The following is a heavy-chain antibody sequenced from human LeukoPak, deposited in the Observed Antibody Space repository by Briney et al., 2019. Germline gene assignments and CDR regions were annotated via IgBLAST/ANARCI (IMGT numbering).Heavy chain of an antibody. CDR3: ARGGYSYGSGFDYYHYMDV. D-gene: IGHD5-18*01. CDR2: INPNSGGT. J-gene: IGHJ6*03. V-gene: IGHV1-2*06. Sequence: GASVKVSCKASGYTFTGYYMHWVRQAPGQGLEWMGRINPNSGGTNYAQKFQGRVTMTRDTSISTAYMELSRLRSDDTAVYYCARGGYSYGSGFDYYHYMDVWGKGTTVTVSS. CDR1: GYTFTGYY.